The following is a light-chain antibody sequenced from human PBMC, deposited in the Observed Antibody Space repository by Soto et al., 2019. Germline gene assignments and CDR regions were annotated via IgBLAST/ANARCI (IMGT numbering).Light chain of an antibody. Sequence: QSALTQPPSASGSPGQSVTISCTGTSSDVGGYNYVSWYQQHPGKAPKLMIFEVTKRPSGVPGRFSGSKSGNTASLTVSGLQSDDEADYYCSSYAGSNNVVFGGGTKVTVL. CDR3: SSYAGSNNVV. J-gene: IGLJ2*01. CDR2: EVT. V-gene: IGLV2-8*01. CDR1: SSDVGGYNY.